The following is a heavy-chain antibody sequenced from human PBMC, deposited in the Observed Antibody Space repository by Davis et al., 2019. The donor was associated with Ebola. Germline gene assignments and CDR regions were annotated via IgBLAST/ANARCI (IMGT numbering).Heavy chain of an antibody. CDR2: FSYGDNT. CDR3: ARPWYSGTYYDAYDI. D-gene: IGHD1-26*01. V-gene: IGHV4-39*01. J-gene: IGHJ3*02. Sequence: TFSNYWMSWVRQPPGKGLEWVGSFSYGDNTHYYNPSLRSRVTISVDTSRNQFSLKLSSATAADTAVYYCARPWYSGTYYDAYDIWGQGTMVAVSS. CDR1: TFSNYW.